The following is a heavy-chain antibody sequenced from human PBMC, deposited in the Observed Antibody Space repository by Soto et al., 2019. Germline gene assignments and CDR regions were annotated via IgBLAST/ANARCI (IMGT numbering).Heavy chain of an antibody. CDR2: ISGSLGSA. CDR1: GFTFNGYA. J-gene: IGHJ3*02. D-gene: IGHD3-3*01. Sequence: GGSLRLSCAVSGFTFNGYAMSWVRQAPGKGLEWVSTISGSLGSAYYAASVEGRFTISGDNSNNTLYLQMNSLRVEDTATYYCAKDSRLPGFGLLIHAFDIWGHGTMVTVSS. V-gene: IGHV3-23*01. CDR3: AKDSRLPGFGLLIHAFDI.